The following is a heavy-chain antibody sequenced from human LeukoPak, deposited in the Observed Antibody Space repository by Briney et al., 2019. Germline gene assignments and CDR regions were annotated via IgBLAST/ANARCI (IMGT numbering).Heavy chain of an antibody. CDR3: ARGYGSGSYYVY. CDR1: DESFSGYF. CDR2: INHSGST. D-gene: IGHD3-10*01. V-gene: IGHV4-34*01. Sequence: SETLSLTCVVYDESFSGYFWSWIRQPPGKGLEWIGEINHSGSTNYNPSLKSRVTISLDTSKNQFSLKLSSVTAADTAVYFCARGYGSGSYYVYWGQGTLVPVSS. J-gene: IGHJ4*02.